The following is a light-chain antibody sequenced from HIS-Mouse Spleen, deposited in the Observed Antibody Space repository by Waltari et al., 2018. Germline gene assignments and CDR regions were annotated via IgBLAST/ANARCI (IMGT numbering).Light chain of an antibody. J-gene: IGLJ2*01. CDR2: EGS. Sequence: QSALTQPASVSGSPGQSITISCTGTSSDVGRYNLVSWSQQHPGKAPKLRIYEGSKRPSGVSHRFSGSKSGNTASLTISGLQAEDEADYYCCSYAGSSNVVFGGGTKLTVL. CDR1: SSDVGRYNL. CDR3: CSYAGSSNVV. V-gene: IGLV2-23*01.